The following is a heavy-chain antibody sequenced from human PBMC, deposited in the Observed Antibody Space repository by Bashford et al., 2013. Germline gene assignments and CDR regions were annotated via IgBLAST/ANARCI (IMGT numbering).Heavy chain of an antibody. V-gene: IGHV1-2*02. J-gene: IGHJ6*02. CDR1: GYTFTGYY. Sequence: ASVKVSCKASGYTFTGYYMHWVRQAPGQGLEWMGWINPNSGGTNYAQKFQGRVTMTRDTSISTAYMELSRLRSDDTAVYYCARYGCSSTSCYTSLMDVWGQGTTVTVSS. CDR3: ARYGCSSTSCYTSLMDV. D-gene: IGHD2-2*02. CDR2: INPNSGGT.